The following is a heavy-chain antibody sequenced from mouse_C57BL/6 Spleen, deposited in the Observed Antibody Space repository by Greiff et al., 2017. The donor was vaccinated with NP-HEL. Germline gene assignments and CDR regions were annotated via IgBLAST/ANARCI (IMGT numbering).Heavy chain of an antibody. CDR3: ARDYYRYYFDY. Sequence: QVQLKQPGAELVKPGASVKLSCKASGYTFTSYWMHWVKQRPGQGLEWIGMIHPNSGSTNYNEKFKSKATLTVDKSSSTAYMQLSSLTSEDSAVYYCARDYYRYYFDYWGQGTTLTVSS. D-gene: IGHD1-1*01. CDR2: IHPNSGST. J-gene: IGHJ2*01. CDR1: GYTFTSYW. V-gene: IGHV1-64*01.